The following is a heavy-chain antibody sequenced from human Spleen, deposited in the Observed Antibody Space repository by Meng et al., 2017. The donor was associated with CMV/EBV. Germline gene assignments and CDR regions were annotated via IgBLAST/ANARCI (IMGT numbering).Heavy chain of an antibody. Sequence: SETLSLTCSVSGGSISSSTYYWGWVRQPPGKGLEWIGSFYYSGNSYYNPSLRSRVTMSVDTSKNQFFLNLKSVTAADTAVYFCAGGGAGGYWGQGTLVTVSS. D-gene: IGHD4-23*01. V-gene: IGHV4-39*01. CDR3: AGGGAGGY. CDR1: GGSISSSTYY. CDR2: FYYSGNS. J-gene: IGHJ4*02.